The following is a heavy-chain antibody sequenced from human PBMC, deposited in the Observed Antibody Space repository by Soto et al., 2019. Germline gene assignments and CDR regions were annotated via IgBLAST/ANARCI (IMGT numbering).Heavy chain of an antibody. Sequence: GGSLRLSCAASGFTFSSYSMNWVRQAPGKGLEWVSSISSSSSYIYYADSVKGRFTISRDNAKNSLYLQMNSLRAEDTAVYYCARDDPDYYYDSSGYYFDYWGQGTLVTVSS. D-gene: IGHD3-22*01. V-gene: IGHV3-21*01. CDR3: ARDDPDYYYDSSGYYFDY. CDR1: GFTFSSYS. J-gene: IGHJ4*02. CDR2: ISSSSSYI.